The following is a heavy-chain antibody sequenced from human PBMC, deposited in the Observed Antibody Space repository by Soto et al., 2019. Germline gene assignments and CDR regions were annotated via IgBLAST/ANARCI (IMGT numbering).Heavy chain of an antibody. CDR2: IYFSGTT. J-gene: IGHJ3*02. V-gene: IGHV4-30-4*01. Sequence: QVQLQESGPGLVKPSQTLSLTCTVSGGSISSGDYYWNWIRQPPGKGLEWIGSIYFSGTTYYSPSIKILGIISVGTSKNQFSMKLSYVTAADSAVYYCARGAPGDCSSTRCSDSFDIWGQGTLVAVSS. CDR1: GGSISSGDYY. CDR3: ARGAPGDCSSTRCSDSFDI. D-gene: IGHD2-2*01.